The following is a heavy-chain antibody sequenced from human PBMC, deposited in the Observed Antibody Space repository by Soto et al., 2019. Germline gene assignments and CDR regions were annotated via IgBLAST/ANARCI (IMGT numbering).Heavy chain of an antibody. D-gene: IGHD6-13*01. J-gene: IGHJ6*02. CDR2: IWYDGSNK. V-gene: IGHV3-33*01. CDR1: GFTFSSYG. Sequence: GGSLRLSCAASGFTFSSYGMHWVRQAPGKGLEWVAVIWYDGSNKYYADSVKGRFTISRDNSKNTLYLQMNSLRAEDTAVYYCARDLYGLAAAVEYYYYGMDVWGQGTTVTVSS. CDR3: ARDLYGLAAAVEYYYYGMDV.